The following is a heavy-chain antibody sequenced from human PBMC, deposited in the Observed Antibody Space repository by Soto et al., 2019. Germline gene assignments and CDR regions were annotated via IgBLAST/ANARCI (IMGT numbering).Heavy chain of an antibody. CDR3: ARHGFYGDYSSNYFDP. D-gene: IGHD4-17*01. CDR1: GYSFSNYW. CDR2: IYPSDSQT. V-gene: IGHV5-51*01. J-gene: IGHJ5*02. Sequence: PXESLKVYCTCSGYSFSNYWSAWVLQMPGKGLEYMGIIYPSDSQTRYGPSFQGQVTISADKSISTAYLQWSSLKASDTAIYYCARHGFYGDYSSNYFDPWGQGTLVTVSS.